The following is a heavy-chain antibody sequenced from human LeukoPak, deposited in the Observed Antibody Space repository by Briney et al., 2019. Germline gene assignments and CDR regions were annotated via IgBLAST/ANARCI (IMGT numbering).Heavy chain of an antibody. Sequence: GGSLRLSCAASGFTFSNYWMTWVRQAPGKGLEWVANIKQDGSEKYYVDSVKGRFTISRGNAKNLLYLQMNSLRAEDTAVYYCARDEGAYTYGGQGTLVTVSS. CDR3: ARDEGAYTY. CDR2: IKQDGSEK. CDR1: GFTFSNYW. D-gene: IGHD5-18*01. V-gene: IGHV3-7*01. J-gene: IGHJ4*02.